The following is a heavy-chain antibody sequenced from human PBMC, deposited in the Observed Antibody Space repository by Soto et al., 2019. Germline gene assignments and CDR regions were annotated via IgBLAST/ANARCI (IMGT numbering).Heavy chain of an antibody. Sequence: GASVKVSCKASVYTFTSYYIHWVRQAPGQGLEWMGIINPSGGSTSYAQKFQGRVTMTRDTSTSTVYMELSSLRSEDTAVYYCARDGPATAQRGWYYYYYMDVWGKGTTVTVSS. J-gene: IGHJ6*03. CDR1: VYTFTSYY. V-gene: IGHV1-46*03. CDR2: INPSGGST. D-gene: IGHD2-21*02. CDR3: ARDGPATAQRGWYYYYYMDV.